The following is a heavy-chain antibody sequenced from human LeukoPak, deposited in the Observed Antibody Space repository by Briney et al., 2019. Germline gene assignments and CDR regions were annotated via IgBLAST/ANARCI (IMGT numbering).Heavy chain of an antibody. V-gene: IGHV3-7*01. Sequence: GGSLRLSCAASGSTFSSYWMSWVRQAPGKGLEWVANIRQDGSEKYYVDSVKGRFTISRDNAKNSLYLQMNGLRAEDTAVYYCARGPSYCSSTSCYLYWYFDLWGRGTLVTVSS. CDR2: IRQDGSEK. D-gene: IGHD2-2*01. CDR1: GSTFSSYW. J-gene: IGHJ2*01. CDR3: ARGPSYCSSTSCYLYWYFDL.